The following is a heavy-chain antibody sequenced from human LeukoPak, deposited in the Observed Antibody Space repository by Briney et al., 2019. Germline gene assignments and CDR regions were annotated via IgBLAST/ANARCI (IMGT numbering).Heavy chain of an antibody. CDR3: ASSGYSSSWYYFDY. CDR1: GGTFSSYA. J-gene: IGHJ4*02. CDR2: IIPIFGTA. Sequence: SVKVSCKASGGTFSSYAISWVRQALGQGLEWMGGIIPIFGTANYAQKFQGRVTITTDESTSTAYMELSSLRSEDTAVYYCASSGYSSSWYYFDYWGQGTLVTVSS. D-gene: IGHD6-13*01. V-gene: IGHV1-69*05.